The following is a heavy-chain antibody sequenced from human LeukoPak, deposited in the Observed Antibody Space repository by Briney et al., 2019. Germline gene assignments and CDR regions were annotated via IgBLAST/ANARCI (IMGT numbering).Heavy chain of an antibody. J-gene: IGHJ5*02. D-gene: IGHD6-13*01. Sequence: GSLRLSCAASGFTFSSYAMSWVRQAPGKGLEWIGSIYHSGSTYYNPSLKSRVTISVDTSKNQFSLKLSSVTAADTAVYYCARDRDGSSWYGWFDPWGQGTLVTVSS. CDR3: ARDRDGSSWYGWFDP. CDR1: GFTFSSYA. V-gene: IGHV4-38-2*02. CDR2: IYHSGST.